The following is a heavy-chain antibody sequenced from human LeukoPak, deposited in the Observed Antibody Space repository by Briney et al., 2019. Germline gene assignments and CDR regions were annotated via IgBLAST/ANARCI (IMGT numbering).Heavy chain of an antibody. CDR3: ARGGYRAYYYDSSGPWGY. J-gene: IGHJ4*02. Sequence: PGGSLRLSCAASGVTFSNYAMSWVRQAPGKGVEWVSALSGTGSPTYYADSVKGGVTISRDNSKNTLYLLMNSLRAEDTAVYYCARGGYRAYYYDSSGPWGYWGQGTLVTVAS. CDR2: LSGTGSPT. D-gene: IGHD3-22*01. CDR1: GVTFSNYA. V-gene: IGHV3-23*01.